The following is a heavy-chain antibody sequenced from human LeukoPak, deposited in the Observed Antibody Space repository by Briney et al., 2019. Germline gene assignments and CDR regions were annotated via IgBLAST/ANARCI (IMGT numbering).Heavy chain of an antibody. D-gene: IGHD1-26*01. CDR1: GFTFDDYA. V-gene: IGHV3-9*01. Sequence: GGSLRLSCAASGFTFDDYAMHWVRQAPGKGLEWVSGISWNSGSIGYADSVKGRFTISRDNAKNSLYLQMNSLRAEDTALYYCAKDAGHGSLGSHNHYYYYGMDVWGQGTTVTVSS. CDR2: ISWNSGSI. J-gene: IGHJ6*02. CDR3: AKDAGHGSLGSHNHYYYYGMDV.